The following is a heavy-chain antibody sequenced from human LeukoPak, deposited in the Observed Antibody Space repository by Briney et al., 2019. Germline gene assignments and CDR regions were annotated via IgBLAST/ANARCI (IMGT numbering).Heavy chain of an antibody. D-gene: IGHD2-15*01. Sequence: GGSLRLSCAASGFTFSRFGMNWVRQAPGKGLEWISYISSSSSAIYYADSVKGRFTISRDNTKNSLYLQMSSLRDEDTAVYYCAQKGGTDHWGQGTLVTVSS. CDR3: AQKGGTDH. CDR1: GFTFSRFG. CDR2: ISSSSSAI. V-gene: IGHV3-48*02. J-gene: IGHJ4*02.